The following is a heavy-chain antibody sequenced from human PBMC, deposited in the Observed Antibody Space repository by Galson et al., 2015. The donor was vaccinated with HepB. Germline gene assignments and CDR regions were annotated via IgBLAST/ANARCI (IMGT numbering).Heavy chain of an antibody. Sequence: SVKVSCKASAYTFTSYGISWVRQAPGQGLEWMGWISAYNGNTNYAQKLQGRVTMTTDTSTSTAYMELRSLRSDDTAVYYCARAEYDFWSGYSNFDYWGQGTLVTVSS. D-gene: IGHD3-3*01. J-gene: IGHJ4*02. CDR1: AYTFTSYG. CDR3: ARAEYDFWSGYSNFDY. V-gene: IGHV1-18*04. CDR2: ISAYNGNT.